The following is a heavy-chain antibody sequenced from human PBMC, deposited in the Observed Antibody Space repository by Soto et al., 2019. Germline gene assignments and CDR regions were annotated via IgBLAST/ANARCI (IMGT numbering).Heavy chain of an antibody. CDR1: GGSLSSYW. D-gene: IGHD3-10*01. V-gene: IGHV4-59*01. CDR2: IYYTGST. Sequence: SETLSLTCTVSGGSLSSYWWSWIRQPPGKGLEWIGYIYYTGSTNYNPSLKSRVTISLDASKNQFSLKLSSVTAADTAVYYCARGPGASGTYHYYFDYWGPGTLVTVSS. CDR3: ARGPGASGTYHYYFDY. J-gene: IGHJ4*02.